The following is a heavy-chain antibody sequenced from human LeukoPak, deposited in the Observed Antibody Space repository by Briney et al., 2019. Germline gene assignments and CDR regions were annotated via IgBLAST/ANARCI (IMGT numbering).Heavy chain of an antibody. CDR1: GYTFTRYY. CDR2: INPSGGST. V-gene: IGHV1-46*01. CDR3: ARVGCGGDCYADAFDI. Sequence: ASVTVSFTASGYTFTRYYMHWVRQSPGQGLEWMGIINPSGGSTSYAQKFQGRVTMTRDTSTSTVYMELSSLRSEDTAIYYCARVGCGGDCYADAFDIWGQGTMVTVSS. J-gene: IGHJ3*02. D-gene: IGHD2-21*02.